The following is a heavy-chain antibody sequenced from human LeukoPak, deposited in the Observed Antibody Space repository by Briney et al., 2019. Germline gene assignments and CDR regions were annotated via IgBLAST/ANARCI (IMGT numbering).Heavy chain of an antibody. Sequence: SETLSLTCTVPGGSISSYYWSWIRQPAGKGLEWIGYIYYSGSTYYNPSLKSRVTISVDTSKNQFSLKLSSVTAADTAVYYCARPNYDFWSGPYWYFDLWAVAPRSLSPQ. J-gene: IGHJ2*01. CDR3: ARPNYDFWSGPYWYFDL. CDR2: IYYSGST. V-gene: IGHV4-59*04. CDR1: GGSISSYY. D-gene: IGHD3-3*01.